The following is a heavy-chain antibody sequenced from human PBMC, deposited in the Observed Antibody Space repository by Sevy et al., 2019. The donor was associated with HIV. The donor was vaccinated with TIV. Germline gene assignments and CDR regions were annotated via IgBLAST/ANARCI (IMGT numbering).Heavy chain of an antibody. CDR1: GGSISSYY. J-gene: IGHJ5*02. CDR2: IYYSGST. V-gene: IGHV4-59*01. CDR3: ARDSGVVVAANGWFDP. D-gene: IGHD2-15*01. Sequence: SETLSLTCTVSGGSISSYYWSWIRQPPGKGLEWIGYIYYSGSTNYNPSLKSRVTISVDTSKNQFSLKLSSATAADTAVYYCARDSGVVVAANGWFDPWGQGTLVTVSS.